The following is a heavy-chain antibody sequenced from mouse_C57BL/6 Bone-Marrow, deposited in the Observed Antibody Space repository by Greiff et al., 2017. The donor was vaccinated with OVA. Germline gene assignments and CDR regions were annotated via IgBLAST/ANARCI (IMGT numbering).Heavy chain of an antibody. Sequence: VQLQQSGAELVRPGASVTLSCKASGYTFTDYEMHWVKQTPVHGLEWIGAIDPETGGTAYKQKFKGKAILTADKSSSTAYMELRSLTSEDSAVYYCTRTNWDSYWGQGTLVTVSA. CDR3: TRTNWDSY. D-gene: IGHD4-1*01. J-gene: IGHJ3*01. CDR2: IDPETGGT. V-gene: IGHV1-15*01. CDR1: GYTFTDYE.